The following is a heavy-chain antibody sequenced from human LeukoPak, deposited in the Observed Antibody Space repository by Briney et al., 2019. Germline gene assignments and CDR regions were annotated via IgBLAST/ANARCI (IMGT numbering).Heavy chain of an antibody. D-gene: IGHD6-25*01. J-gene: IGHJ4*02. CDR2: ISTEGNNE. Sequence: PGRSLRLSCAASGFSFTMYGIHCVRQAPGKGLEWVAVISTEGNNEYYANSVKGRFTISRDNSKNKVYLQMTSLRAEDTAVYYCAKDHSGWAPGYVSGPRDQWGQGTLVTVSS. CDR3: AKDHSGWAPGYVSGPRDQ. V-gene: IGHV3-30*18. CDR1: GFSFTMYG.